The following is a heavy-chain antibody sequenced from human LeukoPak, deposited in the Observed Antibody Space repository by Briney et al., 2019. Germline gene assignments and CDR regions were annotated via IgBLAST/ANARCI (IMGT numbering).Heavy chain of an antibody. V-gene: IGHV3-48*03. CDR3: AKIGVCGSWFFDL. CDR2: ISSSGSTI. Sequence: GSLRLSCAASGFTFSSYAMSWVRQAPGKGLEWVSYISSSGSTIYYADSVKGRFTISRDNAKNTLYLQMNNMTAEDTAVYFCAKIGVCGSWFFDLWGRGTLLSVSS. J-gene: IGHJ2*01. CDR1: GFTFSSYA. D-gene: IGHD1-1*01.